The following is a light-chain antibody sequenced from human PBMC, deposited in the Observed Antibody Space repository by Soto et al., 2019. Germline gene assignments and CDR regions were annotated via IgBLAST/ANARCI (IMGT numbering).Light chain of an antibody. CDR3: QQSYSTIT. J-gene: IGKJ5*01. CDR1: QSISTF. Sequence: DIHITQSPSSLAASVGDRVTITCRASQSISTFLNWYQQKPGKAPKLLIYAASSLQGGVPSRFSGSESGTDFTLTISSLQPEDFATYLCQQSYSTITFGQGTRLEIK. CDR2: AAS. V-gene: IGKV1-39*01.